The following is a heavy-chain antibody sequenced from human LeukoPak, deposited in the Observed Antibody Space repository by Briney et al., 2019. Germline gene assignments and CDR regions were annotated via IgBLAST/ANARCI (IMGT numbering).Heavy chain of an antibody. CDR2: IWYDGSNK. J-gene: IGHJ4*02. Sequence: GGSLRLSCAASGFTFSSYGMHWVRQAPGKGLEWVAVIWYDGSNKYYADSVKGRFTISRDNSKNTLYLQMNSLRAEDTAVYYCARDSRYQLPVYWGQGTLVTVSS. V-gene: IGHV3-33*01. D-gene: IGHD2-2*01. CDR3: ARDSRYQLPVY. CDR1: GFTFSSYG.